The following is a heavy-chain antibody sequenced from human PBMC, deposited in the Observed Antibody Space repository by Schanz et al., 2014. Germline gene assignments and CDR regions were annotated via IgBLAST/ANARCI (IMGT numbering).Heavy chain of an antibody. D-gene: IGHD2-2*01. CDR3: ARDLSSLIQGDV. CDR2: LTGSGTTT. CDR1: GFSFRKSA. Sequence: VQLLESGGGVVQPGRSLRLSCAASGFSFRKSAMSWVRQAPGKGLEWVSALTGSGTTTYYADSVKGRFTISRDNSKNSLYLQMNGLRAEDTAVYFCARDLSSLIQGDVWGKGTTVTVSS. J-gene: IGHJ6*04. V-gene: IGHV3-23*01.